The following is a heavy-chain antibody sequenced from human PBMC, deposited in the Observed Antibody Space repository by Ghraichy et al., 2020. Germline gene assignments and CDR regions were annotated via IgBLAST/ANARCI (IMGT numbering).Heavy chain of an antibody. CDR1: GFIFSNYA. J-gene: IGHJ4*02. Sequence: GGSLRLSCASSGFIFSNYAMSWVRQAPGKGLAWVSGITASGGFTSYADSVKGRFTISRDNSNNTLYLEMRSLRADDTAVYYCAKSPVGATVLSMFDNWGQGTRVTGSS. V-gene: IGHV3-23*01. CDR2: ITASGGFT. D-gene: IGHD2/OR15-2a*01. CDR3: AKSPVGATVLSMFDN.